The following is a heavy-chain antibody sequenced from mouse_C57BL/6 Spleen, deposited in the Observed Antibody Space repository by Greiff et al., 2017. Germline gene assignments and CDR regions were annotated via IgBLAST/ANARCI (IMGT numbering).Heavy chain of an antibody. D-gene: IGHD2-4*01. CDR1: GYAFSSSW. J-gene: IGHJ4*01. Sequence: QVQLKESGPELVKPGASVKISCKASGYAFSSSWMNWVKQRHGKGLEWIGRIYPGDGDTNYNGKFKGKATLTADKPYSTAYMQLSSLTSEDSAVYFCASDYDPHYYAMDYWGQGTSVTVSS. CDR2: IYPGDGDT. V-gene: IGHV1-82*01. CDR3: ASDYDPHYYAMDY.